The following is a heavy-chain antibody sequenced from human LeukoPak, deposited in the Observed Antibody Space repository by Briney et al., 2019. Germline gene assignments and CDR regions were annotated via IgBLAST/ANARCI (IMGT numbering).Heavy chain of an antibody. CDR2: IYASGTT. D-gene: IGHD5-24*01. CDR1: GGSLSSVSYY. V-gene: IGHV4-61*02. CDR3: ARAWDGYNRQDGVFES. J-gene: IGHJ4*02. Sequence: SETLSLTCTVSGGSLSSVSYYWGWLRQPAGTGLESIRRIYASGTTNYNPSLKSRVTISAATTKTQFSLKLSSVTAADTAVYYCARAWDGYNRQDGVFESWGEGTLVTVSS.